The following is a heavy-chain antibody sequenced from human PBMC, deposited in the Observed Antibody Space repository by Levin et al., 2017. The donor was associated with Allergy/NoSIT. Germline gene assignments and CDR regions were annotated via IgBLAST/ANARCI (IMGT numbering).Heavy chain of an antibody. Sequence: ASVKVSCKASGGTFSSYAISWVRQAPGQGLEWMGGIIPIFGTANYAQKFQGRFTITADESTSTAYMELSSLRSEDTAVYYCARNDYGGIYYNYGMDVWGQGTTVTVSS. J-gene: IGHJ6*02. CDR1: GGTFSSYA. D-gene: IGHD4-23*01. CDR2: IIPIFGTA. V-gene: IGHV1-69*13. CDR3: ARNDYGGIYYNYGMDV.